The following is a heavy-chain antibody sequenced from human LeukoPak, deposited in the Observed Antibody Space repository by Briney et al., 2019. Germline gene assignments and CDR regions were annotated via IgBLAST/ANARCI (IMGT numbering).Heavy chain of an antibody. D-gene: IGHD3-10*01. CDR2: ISHDGSNK. V-gene: IGHV3-30*18. Sequence: PGRSLRLSCAASGFTFSSYGMHWVRQAPGKGLEWVAVISHDGSNKYYADSVKGRFTISRDNSKNTLYLQMNSLRAEDTAVYYCAKDAVTWFGELLTPPDYWGQGTLVTVSS. CDR3: AKDAVTWFGELLTPPDY. J-gene: IGHJ4*02. CDR1: GFTFSSYG.